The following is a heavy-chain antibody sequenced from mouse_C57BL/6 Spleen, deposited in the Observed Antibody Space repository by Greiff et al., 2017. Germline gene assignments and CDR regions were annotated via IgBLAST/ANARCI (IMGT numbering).Heavy chain of an antibody. J-gene: IGHJ4*01. CDR1: GFTFSSYG. Sequence: EVKVVESGGDLVKPGGSLKLSCAASGFTFSSYGMSWVRQTPDKRLEWVATISSGGSYTYYPDSVKGRFTFSRDNTKNTLYLEISSLKSEDTAIYYGARQEKTAQATDYYAMDYWGQGTSVTVSS. D-gene: IGHD3-2*02. CDR2: ISSGGSYT. V-gene: IGHV5-6*01. CDR3: ARQEKTAQATDYYAMDY.